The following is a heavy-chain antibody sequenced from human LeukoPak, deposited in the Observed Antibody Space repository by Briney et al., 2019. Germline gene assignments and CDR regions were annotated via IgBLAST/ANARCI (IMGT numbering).Heavy chain of an antibody. CDR2: INPSGGST. J-gene: IGHJ3*02. D-gene: IGHD1-26*01. V-gene: IGHV1-46*01. CDR3: ARSSAYYNEADI. Sequence: ASVKVSCKTSGYSXTSYYIHWVRQAPGQGLEWMGIINPSGGSTTYAQKFQGRLTMASDTSTSTVYMELSSLRSEGTAMYYCARSSAYYNEADIWGQGTMVTVSS. CDR1: GYSXTSYY.